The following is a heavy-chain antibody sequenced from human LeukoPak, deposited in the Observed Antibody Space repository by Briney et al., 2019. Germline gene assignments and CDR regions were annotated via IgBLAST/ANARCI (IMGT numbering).Heavy chain of an antibody. CDR2: IYYSGST. CDR3: AREGSYHWFDP. Sequence: SQTLSLTCTVSGGSIGSGGYYLSWIRQHPGKGLEWIGRIYYSGSTSHNPSLKSRLIISVDTSKNQFSLKLSSVTAADTAVYYCAREGSYHWFDPWGQGTLVTVSS. CDR1: GGSIGSGGYY. V-gene: IGHV4-31*03. D-gene: IGHD3-16*01. J-gene: IGHJ5*02.